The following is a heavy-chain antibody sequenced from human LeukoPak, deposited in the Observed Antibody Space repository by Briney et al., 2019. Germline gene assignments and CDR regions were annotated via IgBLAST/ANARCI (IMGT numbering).Heavy chain of an antibody. CDR3: ARHPFATPFDY. D-gene: IGHD2-15*01. Sequence: PSETLSLTCTVSGGSISDNYWSWIRQPPGKGLEWIGYAYYSGHTNYNSSLKSRVTMSLDTSKSQFSLRLSSVTAADTAVYFCARHPFATPFDYWGPGTLVTVSS. J-gene: IGHJ4*02. CDR2: AYYSGHT. CDR1: GGSISDNY. V-gene: IGHV4-59*08.